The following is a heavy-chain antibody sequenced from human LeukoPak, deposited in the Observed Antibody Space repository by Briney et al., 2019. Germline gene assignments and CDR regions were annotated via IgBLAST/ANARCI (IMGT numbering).Heavy chain of an antibody. CDR2: IYYSGST. CDR1: GGSTSSTTYY. V-gene: IGHV4-61*05. D-gene: IGHD4-17*01. J-gene: IGHJ6*03. Sequence: SETLSLTCTVSGGSTSSTTYYWGWIRQPPGKGLEWIGYIYYSGSTNYNPSLKSRVTISVDTSKNQFSLKLSSVTAADTAVYYCARGSTATPYYYYYYMDVWGKGTTVTVSS. CDR3: ARGSTATPYYYYYYMDV.